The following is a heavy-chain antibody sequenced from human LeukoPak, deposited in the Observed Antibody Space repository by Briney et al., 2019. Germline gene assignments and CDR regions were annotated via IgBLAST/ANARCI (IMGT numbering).Heavy chain of an antibody. D-gene: IGHD3-10*01. Sequence: GRSLRLSCAASGFTFSSYAMHWVRQAPGKGLEWVAVISYDGSNKYYADSVKGRFTISRDNSKNTLYLQMNSLRAEDTAVYYCARSQGVRGVLTRRGYSDYWGQGTLVTVSS. V-gene: IGHV3-30*04. CDR3: ARSQGVRGVLTRRGYSDY. CDR1: GFTFSSYA. CDR2: ISYDGSNK. J-gene: IGHJ4*02.